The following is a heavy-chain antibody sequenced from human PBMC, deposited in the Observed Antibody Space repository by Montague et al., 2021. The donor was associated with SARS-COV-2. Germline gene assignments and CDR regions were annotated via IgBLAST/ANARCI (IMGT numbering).Heavy chain of an antibody. V-gene: IGHV4-4*07. CDR1: GRSISNYY. Sequence: SETLSLTCTVSGRSISNYYWTWIRQPTGKGLEWFGRLYTSGSTTYNPSLKSRVTMSVDTSKNQFSLNVTSVNAADTAIYYCARESGYSSGWRYYYVRDVWGQGSTFTGS. J-gene: IGHJ6*02. CDR3: ARESGYSSGWRYYYVRDV. D-gene: IGHD6-19*01. CDR2: LYTSGST.